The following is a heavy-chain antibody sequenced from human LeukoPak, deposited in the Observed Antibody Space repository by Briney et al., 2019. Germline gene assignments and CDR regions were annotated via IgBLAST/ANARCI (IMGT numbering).Heavy chain of an antibody. CDR3: ARDSNYYDSSGPSDY. J-gene: IGHJ4*02. D-gene: IGHD3-22*01. CDR1: GFTFSSCA. V-gene: IGHV3-23*01. Sequence: GGSLRLSCAASGFTFSSCAMSWVRQAPGKGLEWVSTIIDSGNSIYYADSAEGRFTISRDNSKNTLYLQMNSLRAEDTAVYYCARDSNYYDSSGPSDYWGQGTLVTVSS. CDR2: IIDSGNSI.